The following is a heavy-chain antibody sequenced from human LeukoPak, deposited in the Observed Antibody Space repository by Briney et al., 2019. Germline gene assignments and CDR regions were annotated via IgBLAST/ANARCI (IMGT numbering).Heavy chain of an antibody. V-gene: IGHV3-23*01. CDR2: ISGSGGST. D-gene: IGHD1-26*01. CDR3: AKDLVGATYEGAFDI. CDR1: GFTFSSYA. J-gene: IGHJ3*02. Sequence: GGSLRLSCAASGFTFSSYAMSWVRQAPGKGLEWVSAISGSGGSTYYADSVKGRFTISRDNAKNSLYLQMNSLRAEDTALYYCAKDLVGATYEGAFDIWGQGTMVTVSS.